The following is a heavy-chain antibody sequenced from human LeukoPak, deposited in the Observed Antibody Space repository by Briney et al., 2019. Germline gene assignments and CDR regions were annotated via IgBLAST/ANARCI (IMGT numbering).Heavy chain of an antibody. J-gene: IGHJ5*02. CDR3: ARGRGSYYNGWFDP. Sequence: SETLSLTCAVYGGSFSGYYWSWIRQPPGKGLEWIGEINHSGSTNYNPSLKSRVTVSVATSKNQFSLKLSSVTAADTAVYYCARGRGSYYNGWFDPWGQGTLVTVSS. D-gene: IGHD1-26*01. CDR2: INHSGST. CDR1: GGSFSGYY. V-gene: IGHV4-34*01.